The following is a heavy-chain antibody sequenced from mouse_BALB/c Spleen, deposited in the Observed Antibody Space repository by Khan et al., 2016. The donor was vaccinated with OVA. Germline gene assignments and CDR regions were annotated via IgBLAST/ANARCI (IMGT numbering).Heavy chain of an antibody. J-gene: IGHJ2*01. CDR3: ARLGSSYGTTVVY. D-gene: IGHD1-1*01. V-gene: IGHV1-7*01. CDR2: INPSTGYT. Sequence: QVQLQQSGAELAKPGASVKMSCKASGYTFANYWMHWVKQRPGQGLDWIGYINPSTGYTDYNQKFKDKATLTADKSSSTAYMQLSSLTSEDSAVSYYARLGSSYGTTVVYWGQGTTLTVSS. CDR1: GYTFANYW.